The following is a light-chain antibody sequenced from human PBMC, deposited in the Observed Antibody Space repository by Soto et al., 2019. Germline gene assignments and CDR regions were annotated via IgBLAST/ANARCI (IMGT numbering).Light chain of an antibody. J-gene: IGKJ1*01. V-gene: IGKV1-9*01. CDR3: RQLNNDRRT. CDR1: QGIRSS. CDR2: AAS. Sequence: DIQLTQSPSFLSASVGDRFTITCRARQGIRSSLAWYQQKPGKAPKLLISAASTLQSVVPSRFSGGGSGTELALTNSSLLTEDVAAEYCRQLNNDRRTCGQGTKVEI.